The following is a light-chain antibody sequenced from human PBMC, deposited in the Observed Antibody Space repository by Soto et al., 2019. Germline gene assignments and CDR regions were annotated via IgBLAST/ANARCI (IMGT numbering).Light chain of an antibody. CDR3: QQANSFPLT. CDR2: DAS. Sequence: DIQMTQSPSSVSASVRDRVTITCGASQGISRCLAWYQKKPGKAPKLLIYDASSLQSGVPSRFSGSGYGTDFTLTISSMKPEDFETYYCQQANSFPLTFGGGTKVDIK. V-gene: IGKV1-12*01. J-gene: IGKJ4*01. CDR1: QGISRC.